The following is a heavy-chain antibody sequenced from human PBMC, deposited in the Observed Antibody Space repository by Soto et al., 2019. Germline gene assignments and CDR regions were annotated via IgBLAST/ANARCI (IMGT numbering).Heavy chain of an antibody. CDR3: ARYCSSTSCYPYYYYGMDV. CDR2: IYYSGST. V-gene: IGHV4-39*01. D-gene: IGHD2-2*01. J-gene: IGHJ6*02. CDR1: GGSISSSSYY. Sequence: KPSETLSLTCTVSGGSISSSSYYWGWIRQPPGKGLERIGSIYYSGSTYYNPSLKSRVTISVDTSKNQFSLKLSSVTAADTAVYYCARYCSSTSCYPYYYYGMDVWGQGTTVTVSS.